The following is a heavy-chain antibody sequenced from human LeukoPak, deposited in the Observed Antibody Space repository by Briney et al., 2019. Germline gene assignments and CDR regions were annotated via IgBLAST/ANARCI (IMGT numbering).Heavy chain of an antibody. J-gene: IGHJ2*01. CDR1: GFTFSSYS. CDR2: ISSSSSYI. V-gene: IGHV3-21*01. D-gene: IGHD3-22*01. CDR3: ARDEVYYYDSRGYSRGFWYFDL. Sequence: GGSLRLSCAASGFTFSSYSMNRVRQAPGKGLEWVSSISSSSSYIYYADSVKGRFTISRDNAKNSLYLQMNSLRAEDTAVYYCARDEVYYYDSRGYSRGFWYFDLWGRGTLVTVYS.